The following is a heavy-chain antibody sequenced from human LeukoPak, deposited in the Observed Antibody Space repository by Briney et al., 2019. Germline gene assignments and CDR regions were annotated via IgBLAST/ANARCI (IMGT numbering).Heavy chain of an antibody. D-gene: IGHD4-23*01. J-gene: IGHJ3*02. CDR3: ARDNSDDFDI. CDR1: GYTFTGYS. V-gene: IGHV1-2*02. Sequence: EASVKVSCKASGYTFTGYSMHWVRQAPGQGLEWMGWINPSSGGTNYAQKIQGRVTMTRDTSISTAYMELSRLRSDDTAVYYCARDNSDDFDIWGQGTMVTVSS. CDR2: INPSSGGT.